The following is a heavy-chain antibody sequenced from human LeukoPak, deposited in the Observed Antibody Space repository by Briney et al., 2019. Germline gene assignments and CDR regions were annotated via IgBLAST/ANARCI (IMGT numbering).Heavy chain of an antibody. J-gene: IGHJ4*02. CDR3: AILAGDSGYDQEPADY. Sequence: PLELSCAASGLGFSSYAMSWAHQAKGKGLEWVSAISGSGGSTYYADSVKGRFTISRDNSKNTLYLQMNSLRAEDTAVYYCAILAGDSGYDQEPADYWGQGTLVTVSS. D-gene: IGHD5-12*01. CDR2: ISGSGGST. V-gene: IGHV3-23*01. CDR1: GLGFSSYA.